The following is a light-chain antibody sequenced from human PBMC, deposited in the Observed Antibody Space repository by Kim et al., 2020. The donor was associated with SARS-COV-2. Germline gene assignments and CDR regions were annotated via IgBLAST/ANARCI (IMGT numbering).Light chain of an antibody. J-gene: IGKJ1*01. V-gene: IGKV1-27*01. CDR1: QGITNS. Sequence: VSVGDRVTITCRASQGITNSLAWYQQKPGKVPQLLIYAAAALQSGVPSRFSGSGSGTDFTLTISSLQPEDVATYYCQKYNSAPWTFGQGTKVEIK. CDR3: QKYNSAPWT. CDR2: AAA.